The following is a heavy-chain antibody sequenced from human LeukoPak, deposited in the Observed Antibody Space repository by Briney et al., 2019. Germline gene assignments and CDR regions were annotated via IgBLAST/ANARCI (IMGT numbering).Heavy chain of an antibody. V-gene: IGHV3-48*01. CDR2: IRSSSNII. D-gene: IGHD2-15*01. J-gene: IGHJ6*03. Sequence: GGSLRLSCAASGFTFSSYSMNWVRQAPGKGLEWVSYIRSSSNIIYYADSVKGRFTISRDNAKNSLYLQMNSLRAEETAVYYCARDCRGYCSGGSCYYYYYMDVWGKGTTVTVSS. CDR3: ARDCRGYCSGGSCYYYYYMDV. CDR1: GFTFSSYS.